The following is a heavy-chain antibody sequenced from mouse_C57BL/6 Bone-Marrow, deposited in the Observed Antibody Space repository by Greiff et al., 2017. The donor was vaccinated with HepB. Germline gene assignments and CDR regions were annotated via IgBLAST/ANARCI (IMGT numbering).Heavy chain of an antibody. CDR2: IDPSDSYT. D-gene: IGHD1-1*01. CDR1: GYTFTSYW. Sequence: QVQLQQPGAELVKPGASVKLSCKASGYTFTSYWMQWVKQRPGQGLEWIGEIDPSDSYTNYNQKFKGKATLTVDTSSSTAYMQLSSLTSEDSAVYYCARCYSYYYGSSQYYFDYWGQGTTLTFSS. V-gene: IGHV1-50*01. J-gene: IGHJ2*01. CDR3: ARCYSYYYGSSQYYFDY.